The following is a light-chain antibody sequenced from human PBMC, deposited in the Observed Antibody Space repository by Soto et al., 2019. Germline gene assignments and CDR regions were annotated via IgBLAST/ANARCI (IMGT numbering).Light chain of an antibody. Sequence: QSVLTQPPSVSGTPGQRVTISCTGSRSNIGAGYDVHWYQHLLGTAPKLLIYGNRNRPSGVPDRFSGSKSGTSASLAITGLQDEDEGDYYCQSYDSSRSPYVFGTGTQLTVL. V-gene: IGLV1-40*01. J-gene: IGLJ1*01. CDR1: RSNIGAGYD. CDR2: GNR. CDR3: QSYDSSRSPYV.